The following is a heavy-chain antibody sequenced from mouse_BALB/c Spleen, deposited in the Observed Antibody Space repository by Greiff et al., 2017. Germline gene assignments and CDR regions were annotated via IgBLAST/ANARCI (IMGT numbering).Heavy chain of an antibody. CDR3: ARLAFMDY. V-gene: IGHV5-17*02. CDR2: ISSGSSTI. Sequence: EVQRVESGGGLVQPGGSRKLSCAASGFTFSSFGMHWVRQAPEKGLEWVAYISSGSSTIYYADTVKGRFTISRDNPKNTLFLQMTSLRSEDTAMYYCARLAFMDYWGQGTSVTVSS. J-gene: IGHJ4*01. CDR1: GFTFSSFG. D-gene: IGHD6-1*01.